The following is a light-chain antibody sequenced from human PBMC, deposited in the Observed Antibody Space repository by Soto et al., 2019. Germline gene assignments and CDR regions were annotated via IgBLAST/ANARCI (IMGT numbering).Light chain of an antibody. V-gene: IGKV1-12*01. Sequence: DIQMTQSPSSVSASVGDRVTITCRTSQGISSWLAWYQQKPGKAPKLLIYAASSLHSGAPSRFSGSGSGTDFPRTNGSLQPEDFATYYGQAANSFPLSVGGGTMVEIK. CDR1: QGISSW. J-gene: IGKJ4*01. CDR2: AAS. CDR3: QAANSFPLS.